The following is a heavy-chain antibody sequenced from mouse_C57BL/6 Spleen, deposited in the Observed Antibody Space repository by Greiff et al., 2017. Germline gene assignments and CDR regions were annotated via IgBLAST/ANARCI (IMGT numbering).Heavy chain of an antibody. CDR3: ARHEEIYYYGSSYFDY. Sequence: VKLMESGAELVKPGASVKLSCKASGYTFTEYTIHWVKQRSGQGLEWIGWFYPGSGSIKYNEKFKDKATLTADKSSSTVYMELSRLTSEDSAVYFCARHEEIYYYGSSYFDYWGQGTTLTVSS. J-gene: IGHJ2*01. V-gene: IGHV1-62-2*01. CDR1: GYTFTEYT. D-gene: IGHD1-1*01. CDR2: FYPGSGSI.